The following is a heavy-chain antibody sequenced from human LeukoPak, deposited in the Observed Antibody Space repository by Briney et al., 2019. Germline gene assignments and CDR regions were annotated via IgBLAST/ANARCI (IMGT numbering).Heavy chain of an antibody. CDR3: ARAPSRVGQWPDAFDI. J-gene: IGHJ3*02. Sequence: GASVKVSCKASGYTFTSYGISWLRQAPGQGLEWMGWISTYNGNTNYAQKLQGRITITTDTSTGTAYMELRSLGSDDTAVYHCARAPSRVGQWPDAFDIWGQGTMVTVSS. D-gene: IGHD1-26*01. V-gene: IGHV1-18*01. CDR2: ISTYNGNT. CDR1: GYTFTSYG.